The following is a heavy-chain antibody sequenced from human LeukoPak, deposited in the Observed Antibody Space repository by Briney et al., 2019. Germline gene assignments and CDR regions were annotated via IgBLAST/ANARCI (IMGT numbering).Heavy chain of an antibody. Sequence: PGGSLRLSCAASGSTFSTYAMHWVRQAPGKGLEWVAVISYDGSNKYYADSVKGRFTISRDNSKNTLYLQMNSLRAEDTAVYYCARVPYSSSWYTGFDPWGQGTLVTVSS. CDR3: ARVPYSSSWYTGFDP. V-gene: IGHV3-30*04. D-gene: IGHD6-13*01. CDR2: ISYDGSNK. CDR1: GSTFSTYA. J-gene: IGHJ5*02.